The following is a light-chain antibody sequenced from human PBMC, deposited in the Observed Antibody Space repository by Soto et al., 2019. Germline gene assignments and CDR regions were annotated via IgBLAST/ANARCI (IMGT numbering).Light chain of an antibody. CDR1: QGISSA. V-gene: IGKV1-13*02. CDR3: QQFSGYPFT. Sequence: AIQLTQSPSSLSASVGDRVTITCRASQGISSALAWYQQNPGKAPTLLIYDASTLASGVPSRFSGSGSGTDFTLTISSLQPEDFANYYCQQFSGYPFTFGPGTKVDIK. J-gene: IGKJ3*01. CDR2: DAS.